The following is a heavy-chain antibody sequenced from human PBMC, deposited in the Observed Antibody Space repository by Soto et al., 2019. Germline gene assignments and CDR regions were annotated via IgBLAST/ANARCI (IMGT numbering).Heavy chain of an antibody. Sequence: GGSLRLSCAASGFTFSSYGMHWVRQAPGKGLEWVAVIWYDGSNKYYADSVKGRFTISRDNSKNTLYLQMNSLRAEDTAVYYCARGRLDIVATIKMYYFDYWGQGTLVTVS. CDR3: ARGRLDIVATIKMYYFDY. D-gene: IGHD5-12*01. J-gene: IGHJ4*02. CDR2: IWYDGSNK. CDR1: GFTFSSYG. V-gene: IGHV3-33*01.